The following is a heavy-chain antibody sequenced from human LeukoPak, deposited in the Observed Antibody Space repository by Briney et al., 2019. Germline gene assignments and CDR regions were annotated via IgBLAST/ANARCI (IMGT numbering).Heavy chain of an antibody. CDR3: AKAQHHYGSRDYFDY. CDR1: GFTFSTYA. Sequence: GGSLRLSCAASGFTFSTYAMTWLRQAPGKGLEWVSAISGSGGSTYYADSVKGRFTISRENPKKTLSLQMNSLRAEDTAVYYCAKAQHHYGSRDYFDYWGQGTLVTVSS. V-gene: IGHV3-23*01. J-gene: IGHJ4*02. CDR2: ISGSGGST. D-gene: IGHD3-10*01.